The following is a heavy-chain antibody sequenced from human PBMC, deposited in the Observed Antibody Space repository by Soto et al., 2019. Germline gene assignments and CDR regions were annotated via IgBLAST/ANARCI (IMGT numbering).Heavy chain of an antibody. CDR1: AFSLSTNGVG. V-gene: IGHV2-5*01. J-gene: IGHJ4*02. CDR3: VHTVMVNTITGGHYFAY. Sequence: QITLEESGPTLVKPTQTLTLTCTFSAFSLSTNGVGVGWIRQPPGKPLEWLAVIYWNEGKRYSRSLKSRLTITKDTSKNQVVLTMTTMDPVDTATYYRVHTVMVNTITGGHYFAYWGPGILVTVSS. D-gene: IGHD2-8*01. CDR2: IYWNEGK.